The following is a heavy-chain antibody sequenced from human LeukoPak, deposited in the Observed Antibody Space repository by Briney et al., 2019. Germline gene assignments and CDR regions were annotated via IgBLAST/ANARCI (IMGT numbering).Heavy chain of an antibody. CDR1: GGSFSGYY. J-gene: IGHJ5*02. CDR2: INHSGST. CDR3: ASLSPDCGGDCYPNWFDP. D-gene: IGHD2-21*02. Sequence: SETLSLTCAVYGGSFSGYYWSWIRQPPGKGLEWIGEINHSGSTNYNPSLKSRVTISVDTSKNQFSLKLSSVTAADTAVYYCASLSPDCGGDCYPNWFDPWGQGTLVTVSS. V-gene: IGHV4-34*01.